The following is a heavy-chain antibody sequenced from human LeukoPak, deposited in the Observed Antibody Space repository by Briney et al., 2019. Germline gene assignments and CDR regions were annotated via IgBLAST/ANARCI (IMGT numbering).Heavy chain of an antibody. CDR3: ARFDTDMVNSDY. V-gene: IGHV3-7*01. Sequence: PGGSLRLSCAASGFTFSSYWLSWVRQAPGRGLEWVANITLDGSELNYVDSLKGRFTISRHNAKNSLSLQMNSLRAEDTAVYYCARFDTDMVNSDYWGQGTLVTVSS. CDR2: ITLDGSEL. J-gene: IGHJ4*02. CDR1: GFTFSSYW. D-gene: IGHD5-18*01.